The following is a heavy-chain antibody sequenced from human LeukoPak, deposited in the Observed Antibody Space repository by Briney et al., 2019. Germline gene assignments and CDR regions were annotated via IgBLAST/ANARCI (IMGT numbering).Heavy chain of an antibody. CDR3: ARGIFTGGTYYGY. V-gene: IGHV3-30*03. Sequence: GGSLKLSCAASGFTFSSYAMHWVRQAPGKGLEWVAVISYDGSVKFYADSVKGRFTISRDNSKNTLYLQMNSLRAEDTALYYCARGIFTGGTYYGYWGQGTLVTVSS. CDR1: GFTFSSYA. D-gene: IGHD1-26*01. J-gene: IGHJ4*02. CDR2: ISYDGSVK.